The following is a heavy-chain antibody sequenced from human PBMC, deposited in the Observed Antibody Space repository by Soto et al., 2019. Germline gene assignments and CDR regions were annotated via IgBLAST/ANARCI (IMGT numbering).Heavy chain of an antibody. CDR1: GASFTDGSLF. CDR2: TYIGGMT. CDR3: ARGMGGSFKFDY. V-gene: IGHV4-39*07. Sequence: SETLSLTCTVSGASFTDGSLFWGWIRQSPGKGVEWIASTYIGGMTYYNPSLRSRVTISVDTSKSQFSLRLNSVTAADTAVYYCARGMGGSFKFDYWGQGTLVTVSS. D-gene: IGHD1-26*01. J-gene: IGHJ4*02.